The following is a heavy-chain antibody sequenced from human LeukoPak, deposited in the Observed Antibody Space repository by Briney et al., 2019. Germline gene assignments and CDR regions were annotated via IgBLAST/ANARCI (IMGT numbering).Heavy chain of an antibody. Sequence: QPGGSLRLSCAASGLTLSSYAMSWVRQAPGKGLEWVSAISGSGGSTYYADSVKGRFTISRDNSKNTLYLQMNSLRAEDTAVYYCAKGLPLSGGWYRGGSFDYWGQGTLVTVSS. CDR2: ISGSGGST. D-gene: IGHD6-19*01. J-gene: IGHJ4*02. CDR1: GLTLSSYA. CDR3: AKGLPLSGGWYRGGSFDY. V-gene: IGHV3-23*01.